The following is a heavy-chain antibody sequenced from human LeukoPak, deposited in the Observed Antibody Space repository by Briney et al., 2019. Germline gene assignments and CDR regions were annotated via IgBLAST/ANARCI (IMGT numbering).Heavy chain of an antibody. J-gene: IGHJ4*02. Sequence: GGSLRLSCAASGFTFSGSAMHWVRQASGKGLEWVGRIRSKANSYATAYAASVKGRFTISRDDSKNTAYLQMNSLRAEDTAVYYCAKDGVLRYFDSLGAPSNYFDYWGLGTLVTVSS. V-gene: IGHV3-73*01. CDR3: AKDGVLRYFDSLGAPSNYFDY. CDR1: GFTFSGSA. CDR2: IRSKANSYAT. D-gene: IGHD3-9*01.